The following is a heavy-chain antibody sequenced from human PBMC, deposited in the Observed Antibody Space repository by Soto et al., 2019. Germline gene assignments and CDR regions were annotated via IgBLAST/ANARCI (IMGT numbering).Heavy chain of an antibody. CDR2: ISGSGGST. V-gene: IGHV3-23*01. Sequence: EVQLLESGGGLVQPGGSLRLSCAASGFTFSSYGMSWVRQAPGKGLEWVSCISGSGGSTYYADSVKGRFTISRDNSKNTLYLQMSSLRAEDTAVYYCANRNDYGSGSYFHFDHWGQGTLVTVSS. CDR1: GFTFSSYG. CDR3: ANRNDYGSGSYFHFDH. J-gene: IGHJ4*02. D-gene: IGHD3-10*01.